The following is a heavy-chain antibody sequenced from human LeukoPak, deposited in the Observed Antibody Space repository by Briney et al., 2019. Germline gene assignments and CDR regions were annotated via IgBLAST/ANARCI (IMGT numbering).Heavy chain of an antibody. D-gene: IGHD3-3*02. Sequence: ETLSLTCAVSVGSINSGNWWSWVRQAPGKGLEWVSAISGSGGSTYYADSVKGRFTISRDNSKNTLYLQMNSLRAEDTAVYYCANCLSGYWGQGTLVTVSS. V-gene: IGHV3-23*01. CDR1: VGSINSGN. J-gene: IGHJ4*02. CDR2: ISGSGGST. CDR3: ANCLSGY.